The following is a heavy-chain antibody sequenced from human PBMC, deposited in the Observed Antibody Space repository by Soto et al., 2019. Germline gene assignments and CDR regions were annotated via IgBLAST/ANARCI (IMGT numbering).Heavy chain of an antibody. Sequence: PSETLSLTCTVSGGSISSYYWSWIRQPPGKGLEWIGNIHYNGNTKYSPSLKSRVTMSVDTSKNHFSLKLISVTTADTAVYFCAREGNLGRWIQPLDSWGQGTLVTLSS. CDR3: AREGNLGRWIQPLDS. CDR1: GGSISSYY. D-gene: IGHD2-2*03. J-gene: IGHJ4*02. CDR2: IHYNGNT. V-gene: IGHV4-59*01.